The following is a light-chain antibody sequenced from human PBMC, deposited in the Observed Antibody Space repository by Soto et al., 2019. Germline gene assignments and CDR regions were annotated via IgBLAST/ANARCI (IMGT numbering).Light chain of an antibody. V-gene: IGLV2-14*01. CDR3: SSYTSSSLYV. CDR2: DVS. J-gene: IGLJ1*01. Sequence: QSVLTQPASVSGSPGQSITISCTGTSSDVGGSNYVSWYQQLPGKAPKLMIYDVSDRPSGVSNRFSGSKSGNTASLTISGRQAEDEADYYCSSYTSSSLYVFGTGTKLTVL. CDR1: SSDVGGSNY.